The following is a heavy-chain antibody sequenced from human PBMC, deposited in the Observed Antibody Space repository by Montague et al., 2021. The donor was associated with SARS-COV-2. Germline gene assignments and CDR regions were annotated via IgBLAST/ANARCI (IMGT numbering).Heavy chain of an antibody. D-gene: IGHD6-13*01. Sequence: SLRLSCAASGFTFSDYYMAWIRQAPGKGLEWASYISDTGTPISYADSVKGRFTISRDKGNNSLYLQLNSLRAEDTAVYYCARDGGIAAAGIFDPWGQGTLVTVSS. CDR1: GFTFSDYY. CDR3: ARDGGIAAAGIFDP. V-gene: IGHV3-11*01. J-gene: IGHJ5*02. CDR2: ISDTGTPI.